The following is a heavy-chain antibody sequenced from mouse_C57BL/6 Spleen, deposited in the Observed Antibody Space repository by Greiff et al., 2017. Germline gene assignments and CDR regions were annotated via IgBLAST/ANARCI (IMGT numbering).Heavy chain of an antibody. CDR2: IWSDGST. CDR3: ARHRDGYYDYAMDY. CDR1: GFSLTSYG. Sequence: VQLQQSGPGLVAPSQSLSITCTVSGFSLTSYGVHWVRQPPGKGLEWLVVIWSDGSTTYNSALKSRLSISKDNSKSQVFLKMNSLQTDDTAMYYCARHRDGYYDYAMDYWGQGTSVTVSS. D-gene: IGHD2-3*01. V-gene: IGHV2-6-1*01. J-gene: IGHJ4*01.